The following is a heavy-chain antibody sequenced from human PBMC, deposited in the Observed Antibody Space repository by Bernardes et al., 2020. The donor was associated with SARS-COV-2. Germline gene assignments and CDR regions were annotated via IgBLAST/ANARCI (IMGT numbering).Heavy chain of an antibody. J-gene: IGHJ6*02. CDR2: ISSSSSYI. D-gene: IGHD3-10*01. Sequence: GGSLRLSCAASGFTFRSYSMNWVRQAPGKGLEWVSSISSSSSYIYYADSVKGRFTISRDNAKNSLYLQMNSLRAEDTAVYYCARAMVRGLDYYYGMDVWGQGTTVTVSS. CDR3: ARAMVRGLDYYYGMDV. CDR1: GFTFRSYS. V-gene: IGHV3-21*01.